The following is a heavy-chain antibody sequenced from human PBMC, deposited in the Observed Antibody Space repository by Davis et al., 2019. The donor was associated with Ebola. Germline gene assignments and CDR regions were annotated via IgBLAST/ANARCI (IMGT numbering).Heavy chain of an antibody. J-gene: IGHJ4*02. CDR3: ARGHNYGFEY. V-gene: IGHV1-2*06. Sequence: ASVQVSCKASGYTFTGYNIHWVRQAPGHGLEWMGRIISNSGDTNYAQNFQGRVNMTRDTSISTAYLELSRLTSDDTAVYYCARGHNYGFEYWGQGALVTVSS. CDR1: GYTFTGYN. D-gene: IGHD5-18*01. CDR2: IISNSGDT.